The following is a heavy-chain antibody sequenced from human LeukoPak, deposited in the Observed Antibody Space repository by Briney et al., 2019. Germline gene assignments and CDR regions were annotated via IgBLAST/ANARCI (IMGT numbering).Heavy chain of an antibody. CDR1: GFTFSSYV. CDR2: ISGSGGST. J-gene: IGHJ4*02. V-gene: IGHV3-23*01. CDR3: AKGSLKSSGSFLGTSDS. Sequence: GGSLRLSCAASGFTFSSYVMTWVRQAPGKGLEWVSAISGSGGSTYYADSVKGRFTISRDNSKNTLYLQMNSLRAEDTAIYYCAKGSLKSSGSFLGTSDSWGQGTLVTVSS. D-gene: IGHD3-10*01.